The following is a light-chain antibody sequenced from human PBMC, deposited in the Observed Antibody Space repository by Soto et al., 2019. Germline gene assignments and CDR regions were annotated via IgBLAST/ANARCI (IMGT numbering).Light chain of an antibody. CDR1: QTVLYNSNNKNY. J-gene: IGKJ4*01. CDR2: WAS. Sequence: DIVMTQSPDSLAVSLGERATINCKSSQTVLYNSNNKNYLAWYQQKPGQPPKLLIYWASTRQSGVPDRFSGSGSGTDFTLTIGSLQAEDVAVYYCQQYDSAPLTFGGGTKVELK. V-gene: IGKV4-1*01. CDR3: QQYDSAPLT.